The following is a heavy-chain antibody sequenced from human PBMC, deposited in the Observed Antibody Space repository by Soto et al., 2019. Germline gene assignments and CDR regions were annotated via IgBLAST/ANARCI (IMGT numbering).Heavy chain of an antibody. CDR3: AKEASSKLLWFGESLWYGGDAFDI. J-gene: IGHJ3*02. CDR2: ISGSGGST. V-gene: IGHV3-23*01. Sequence: EVQLLESGGGLVQPGGSLRLSCAASGFTFSSYAMSWVRQAPGKGLEWVSAISGSGGSTYYADSVKGRFTISRDNSKNTLYLQMNSLRAEDTAVYYCAKEASSKLLWFGESLWYGGDAFDIWGQGTMVTVSS. D-gene: IGHD3-10*01. CDR1: GFTFSSYA.